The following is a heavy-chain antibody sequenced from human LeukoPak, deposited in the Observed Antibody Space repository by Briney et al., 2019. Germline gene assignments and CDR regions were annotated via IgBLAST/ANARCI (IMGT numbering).Heavy chain of an antibody. J-gene: IGHJ4*02. D-gene: IGHD2-15*01. V-gene: IGHV3-74*01. Sequence: GGSLRLSCEASGFTFSSYWMSWVRQTPGKGLVWVSRINSDGSSTNYADSVKGRFTISRDNAKNTLYLQMNSLRAEDTAVYYCARFWGDIVVVVAAVDWGQGTLVTVSS. CDR3: ARFWGDIVVVVAAVD. CDR2: INSDGSST. CDR1: GFTFSSYW.